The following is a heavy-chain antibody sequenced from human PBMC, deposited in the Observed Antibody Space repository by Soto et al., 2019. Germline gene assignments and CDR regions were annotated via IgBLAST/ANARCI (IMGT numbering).Heavy chain of an antibody. CDR1: GFTFSSYG. J-gene: IGHJ6*02. D-gene: IGHD6-13*01. V-gene: IGHV3-30*18. Sequence: QVQLVESGGGVVQPGRSLRLSCAASGFTFSSYGMHWVRQAPGKGLEWVAVISYDGSNKYYADSVKGRFTISRDNSKNTLYLQMNSLRAEDTAVYYCAKDLFVAAAGPYYYYGMDVWGQGTTVTVSS. CDR3: AKDLFVAAAGPYYYYGMDV. CDR2: ISYDGSNK.